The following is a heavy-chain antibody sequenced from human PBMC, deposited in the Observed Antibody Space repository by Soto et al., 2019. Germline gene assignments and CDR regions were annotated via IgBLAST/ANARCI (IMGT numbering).Heavy chain of an antibody. CDR1: GGSISSYY. D-gene: IGHD3-16*01. Sequence: PSETLSLTCTVSGGSISSYYWSWVRQPPGKGLEWIGYIYYSGSTNYNPSLKSRVTISVDTSQIQFSLKLSSVTAADTAVYYCARGWGYTQYYYMDVWGKGTTVTVSS. V-gene: IGHV4-59*01. CDR3: ARGWGYTQYYYMDV. J-gene: IGHJ6*03. CDR2: IYYSGST.